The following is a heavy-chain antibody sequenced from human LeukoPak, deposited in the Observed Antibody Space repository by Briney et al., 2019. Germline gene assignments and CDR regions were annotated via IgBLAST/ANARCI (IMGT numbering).Heavy chain of an antibody. CDR1: GGSISNYY. J-gene: IGHJ4*02. D-gene: IGHD6-13*01. CDR3: ARGEGTPTAAGTIDS. V-gene: IGHV4-59*01. Sequence: SETLSLTCTVSGGSISNYYWIWIRQPPGKGLEWIGYIYYSGRTAFDPSLKSRVTISVDTSKNRFSLKMTSVTAADTAVYYCARGEGTPTAAGTIDSWGQGTLVTVSS. CDR2: IYYSGRT.